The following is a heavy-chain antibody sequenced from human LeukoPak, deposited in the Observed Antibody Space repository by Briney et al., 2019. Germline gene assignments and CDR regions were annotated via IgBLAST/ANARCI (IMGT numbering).Heavy chain of an antibody. CDR2: IYPGNSDT. CDR3: ARHVDVLGSDY. D-gene: IGHD3-10*02. CDR1: GYNFASYW. Sequence: GESLKISCKGFGYNFASYWIGWVRQMPGEGLEWMGVIYPGNSDTRHSPSFQGQVTISADKSISTAYLQWSSLKASDTAMYYCARHVDVLGSDYWGQGTLVTVSS. J-gene: IGHJ4*02. V-gene: IGHV5-51*01.